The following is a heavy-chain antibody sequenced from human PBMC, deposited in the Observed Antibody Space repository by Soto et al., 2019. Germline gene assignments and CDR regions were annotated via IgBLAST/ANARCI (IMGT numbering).Heavy chain of an antibody. CDR2: IYYSGST. V-gene: IGHV4-31*03. J-gene: IGHJ3*02. CDR3: ARRGRDIVTKEGAFDI. Sequence: SETLSLTCTVSGGSISSGGYYWGWIRQHPGKGLEWIGYIYYSGSTYYNPSLKSRVTISVDTSKNQFSLKLSSVTAADTAVYYCARRGRDIVTKEGAFDIWGQGTMVTVSS. CDR1: GGSISSGGYY. D-gene: IGHD2-15*01.